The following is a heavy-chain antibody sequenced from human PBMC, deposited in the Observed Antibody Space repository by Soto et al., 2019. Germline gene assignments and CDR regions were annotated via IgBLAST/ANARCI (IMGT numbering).Heavy chain of an antibody. CDR1: GFSLSTSGVG. Sequence: QITLKESGPTLVKPTQTLTLTCTFSGFSLSTSGVGVGWIRQPPGKALEWLAIIYWDVEKRYSPSLKTRLTVTKDTSKNQVVLTMTNVDPVDTATYYCAHSAYFDSGKQFDYWGQGTLVSVSS. CDR3: AHSAYFDSGKQFDY. D-gene: IGHD3-22*01. V-gene: IGHV2-5*02. CDR2: IYWDVEK. J-gene: IGHJ4*02.